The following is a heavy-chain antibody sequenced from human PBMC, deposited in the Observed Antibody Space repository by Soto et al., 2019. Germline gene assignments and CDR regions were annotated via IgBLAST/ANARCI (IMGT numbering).Heavy chain of an antibody. CDR2: IYWDDDK. D-gene: IGHD2-15*01. Sequence: SGPNAGEPAQTLTLTCAFSGFSLTTTRMGVAWIRQPPGKALEWLALIYWDDDKRYSPSLKNRLTVSKDTSTNRVVLTITNISPDDTGTYFCAHAGDFDLLSFDRWGPGTLVTVSS. J-gene: IGHJ4*02. CDR1: GFSLTTTRMG. V-gene: IGHV2-5*02. CDR3: AHAGDFDLLSFDR.